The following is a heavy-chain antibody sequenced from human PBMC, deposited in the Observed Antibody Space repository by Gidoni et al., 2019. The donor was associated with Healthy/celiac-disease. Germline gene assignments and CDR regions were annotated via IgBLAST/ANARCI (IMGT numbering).Heavy chain of an antibody. J-gene: IGHJ5*02. Sequence: EVQLLESGGGLVQPGGSLRLYCAASGFTFSSYAMSWVRQAPGKGLEWVSAIIGSGGSTYYADSVKGRFTISRDNSKNTLYLQMNSLRAEDTAVYYCAKENREEYDFWSGYPRRGWFDPWGQGTLVTVSS. D-gene: IGHD3-3*01. CDR2: IIGSGGST. V-gene: IGHV3-23*01. CDR3: AKENREEYDFWSGYPRRGWFDP. CDR1: GFTFSSYA.